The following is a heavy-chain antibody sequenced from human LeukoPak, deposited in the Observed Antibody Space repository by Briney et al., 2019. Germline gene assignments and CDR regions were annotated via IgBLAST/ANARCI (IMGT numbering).Heavy chain of an antibody. CDR2: IYYSGSA. CDR3: ARGALDY. CDR1: GDSITSGGYC. V-gene: IGHV4-30-2*01. J-gene: IGHJ4*02. Sequence: SETLSLTCDVSGDSITSGGYCWSWIRQPPGKGLEWLGFIYYSGSASYNPSLKSRVTLSVDTSKNQFSLKVTSVTAADTAVYYCARGALDYWGQGTLVTVSS.